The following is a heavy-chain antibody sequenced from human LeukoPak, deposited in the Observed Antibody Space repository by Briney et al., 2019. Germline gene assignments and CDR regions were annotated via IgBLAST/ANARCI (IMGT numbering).Heavy chain of an antibody. CDR3: ARVGYGYGDYVPPYYGMDV. V-gene: IGHV1-3*01. CDR1: GYTFTSYA. CDR2: INAGNGNT. J-gene: IGHJ6*02. D-gene: IGHD4-17*01. Sequence: ASVKVSCKASGYTFTSYAMHWVRQAPGQRLEWMGWINAGNGNTKYSQKFQGRVTITRDTSASTAYMELSSLGSEDTAVYYCARVGYGYGDYVPPYYGMDVWGQGTTVTVSS.